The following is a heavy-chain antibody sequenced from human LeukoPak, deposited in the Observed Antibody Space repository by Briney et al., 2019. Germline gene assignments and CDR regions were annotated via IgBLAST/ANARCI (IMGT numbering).Heavy chain of an antibody. CDR3: ANLPVAARAFDI. D-gene: IGHD1-26*01. CDR2: ISGSGGST. Sequence: PGGSLRLSCAASGFTFSSYAMSWVRQAPGKGLEWVSAISGSGGSTYYADSVKGRFTISRDNSKNTLYLQMNSLRAEDTAVYYCANLPVAARAFDIWGQGTMVTVSS. V-gene: IGHV3-23*01. J-gene: IGHJ3*02. CDR1: GFTFSSYA.